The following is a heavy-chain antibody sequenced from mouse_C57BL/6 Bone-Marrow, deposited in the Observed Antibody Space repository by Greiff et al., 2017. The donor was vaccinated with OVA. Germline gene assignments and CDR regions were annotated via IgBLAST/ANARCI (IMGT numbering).Heavy chain of an antibody. J-gene: IGHJ3*01. V-gene: IGHV7-1*01. CDR1: GFTFSDFY. D-gene: IGHD4-1*01. Sequence: DVKLVESGGGLVQSGRSLRLSCATSGFTFSDFYMEWVRQAPGKGLEWIAASRNKANDYTTEYSASVKGRFIVSRDTSQSILYLQMNALRAEDTAMYYCAMGGLGQAWFAYWGQGTLVTVSA. CDR2: SRNKANDYTT. CDR3: AMGGLGQAWFAY.